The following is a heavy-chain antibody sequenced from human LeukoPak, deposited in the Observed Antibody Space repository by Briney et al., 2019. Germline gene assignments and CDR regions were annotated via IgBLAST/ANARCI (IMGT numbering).Heavy chain of an antibody. CDR1: GGTFSSYA. CDR2: IIPILGIA. J-gene: IGHJ4*02. Sequence: GASVKVSCKASGGTFSSYAISWVRQAPGQGLEWMGRIIPILGIANYAQKFQGRVTITADKSTSTAYMELSSLRSEDTAVYYCATKSDQQWLLDYWGQGTLVTVSS. D-gene: IGHD6-19*01. CDR3: ATKSDQQWLLDY. V-gene: IGHV1-69*04.